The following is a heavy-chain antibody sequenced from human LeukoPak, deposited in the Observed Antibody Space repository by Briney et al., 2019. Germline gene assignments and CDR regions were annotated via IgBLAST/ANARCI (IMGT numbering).Heavy chain of an antibody. D-gene: IGHD2-2*02. Sequence: TLSLTCTVSGGSISSGSYYWSWIRQPAGKGLEWIGRIYTSGSTNYNPSLKSRVTISVDTSKNQFSLKLSSVTAADTAVYHCARDGDCSSTSCYNYWGQGTLVTVSS. CDR2: IYTSGST. J-gene: IGHJ4*02. CDR1: GGSISSGSYY. V-gene: IGHV4-61*02. CDR3: ARDGDCSSTSCYNY.